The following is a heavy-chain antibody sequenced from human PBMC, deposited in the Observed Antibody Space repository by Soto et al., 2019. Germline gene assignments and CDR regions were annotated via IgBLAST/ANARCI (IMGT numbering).Heavy chain of an antibody. J-gene: IGHJ5*02. D-gene: IGHD6-13*01. CDR2: IKQDGSEK. CDR3: ARDNSPDSINWFRPPWFDP. CDR1: GFTFSSYW. Sequence: GGSLRLSCAASGFTFSSYWMSWVRQAPGKGLEWVANIKQDGSEKYYVDSVKGRFTISRDNAKNSLYLQMNSLRAEDTAVYYCARDNSPDSINWFRPPWFDPRGQGTLVTVSS. V-gene: IGHV3-7*01.